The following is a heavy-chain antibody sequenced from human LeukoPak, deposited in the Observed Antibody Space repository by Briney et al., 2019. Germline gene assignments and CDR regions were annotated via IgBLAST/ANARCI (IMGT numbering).Heavy chain of an antibody. CDR1: GGSFSGYY. J-gene: IGHJ4*02. CDR3: ASRNYYDSSGDKASKY. D-gene: IGHD3-22*01. Sequence: PSETPSLTCAVYGGSFSGYYWSWIRQPPGKGREWIGEINHSGSTNYNPSLKSRVTISVDTSKNQFSLKLSSVTAADTAVYYCASRNYYDSSGDKASKYWGQGTLVTVSS. CDR2: INHSGST. V-gene: IGHV4-34*01.